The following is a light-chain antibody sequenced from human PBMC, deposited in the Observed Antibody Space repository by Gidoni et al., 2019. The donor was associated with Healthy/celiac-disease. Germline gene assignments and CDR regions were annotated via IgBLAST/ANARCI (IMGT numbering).Light chain of an antibody. J-gene: IGKJ2*01. CDR2: DAS. Sequence: ESVLTQSPATLSLSPGERATLSCRASQSVSSYLAWYHQKPGQAPRLLIYDASNRATGIPARFSGSGSGTDFTLTISSLEPEDFAVYYCQQRSNWPPMYPFXQXTKLEIK. CDR3: QQRSNWPPMYP. CDR1: QSVSSY. V-gene: IGKV3-11*01.